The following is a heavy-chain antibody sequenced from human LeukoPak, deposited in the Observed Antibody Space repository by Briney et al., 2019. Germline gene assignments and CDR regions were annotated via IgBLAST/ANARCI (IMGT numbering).Heavy chain of an antibody. CDR1: GGSISSYY. Sequence: KASETLSLTCTVSGGSISSYYWSWIRQPPGKGLEWIGYIYYSGSTNYNPSLKSRVTISVDTSKNQFSLKLSSVTAADTAVYYCARSTPGGWWTFDYWGQGTLVTVPS. D-gene: IGHD6-19*01. CDR2: IYYSGST. J-gene: IGHJ4*02. V-gene: IGHV4-59*01. CDR3: ARSTPGGWWTFDY.